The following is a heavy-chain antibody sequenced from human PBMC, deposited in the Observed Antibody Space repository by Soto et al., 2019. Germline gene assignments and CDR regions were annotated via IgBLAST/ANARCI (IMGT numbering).Heavy chain of an antibody. CDR2: IFHSGST. Sequence: QLQLQESGPGLVKPSETLSLTCTVSGGTISRSPYYWGWIRQPPRKGLEWIGSIFHSGSTYYNPSLKSRVTISVDTSNNKFSLKLSSVTAADTAVYYCTRLNDYVEFFQHWGQGTLVTVSS. D-gene: IGHD4-17*01. V-gene: IGHV4-39*01. CDR3: TRLNDYVEFFQH. J-gene: IGHJ1*01. CDR1: GGTISRSPYY.